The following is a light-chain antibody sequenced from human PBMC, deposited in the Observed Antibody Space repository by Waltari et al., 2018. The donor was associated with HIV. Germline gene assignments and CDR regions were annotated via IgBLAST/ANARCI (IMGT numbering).Light chain of an antibody. J-gene: IGKJ2*01. CDR1: QNLLNSDGKTY. V-gene: IGKV2-29*03. Sequence: DIVLTPAPLSLSVTPGQPATISCKSSQNLLNSDGKTYLYWYLQRPGQPPQLLIYQVSTRFSGVPDRFSGSGSWPYFTLKISRVEAEDVGTYYCMQALELPPTFGQGTKLDIK. CDR2: QVS. CDR3: MQALELPPT.